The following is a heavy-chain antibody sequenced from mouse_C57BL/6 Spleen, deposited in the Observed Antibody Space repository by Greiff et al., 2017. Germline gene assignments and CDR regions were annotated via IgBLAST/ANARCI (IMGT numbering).Heavy chain of an antibody. CDR1: GFSLTSYG. Sequence: VKLMESGPGLVQPSQSLSITCTVSGFSLTSYGVHWVRQSPGKGLEWLGVIWSGGSTDYNAAFISRLSISKDNSKSQVFFKMNSLQADDTAVYYCAYYGSSLYAMDYWGQGTSVTVSS. CDR2: IWSGGST. D-gene: IGHD1-1*01. J-gene: IGHJ4*01. CDR3: AYYGSSLYAMDY. V-gene: IGHV2-2*01.